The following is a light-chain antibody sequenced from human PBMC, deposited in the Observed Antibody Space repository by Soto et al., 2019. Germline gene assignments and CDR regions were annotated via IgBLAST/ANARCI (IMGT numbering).Light chain of an antibody. CDR2: ANR. J-gene: IGLJ2*01. V-gene: IGLV1-40*01. CDR1: SSNIGAGYD. CDR3: QSFDSSLGGSGV. Sequence: QSVLTQPPSVSGAPGQRVVISCTGSSSNIGAGYDVHWYQQFPGIAPKLLIYANRNRPSGVPDRFSASKSGTSASLAITGLQAEDEADYYCQSFDSSLGGSGVFGGGTKLTVL.